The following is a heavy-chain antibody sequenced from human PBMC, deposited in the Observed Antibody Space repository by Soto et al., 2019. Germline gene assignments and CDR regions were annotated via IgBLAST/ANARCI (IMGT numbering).Heavy chain of an antibody. CDR1: GFAGSNNY. D-gene: IGHD3-22*01. Sequence: GGSLRLSCVAPGFAGSNNYMNWVRQAPGKGLEWVSVVYSGGTTYYADSVRGRFTVSRDDSKNTLFLQMSSLRAEDTAVYYCARAGSPFDSDSSGYWGFDHWGQGTLVTVSS. J-gene: IGHJ4*02. CDR2: VYSGGTT. V-gene: IGHV3-53*01. CDR3: ARAGSPFDSDSSGYWGFDH.